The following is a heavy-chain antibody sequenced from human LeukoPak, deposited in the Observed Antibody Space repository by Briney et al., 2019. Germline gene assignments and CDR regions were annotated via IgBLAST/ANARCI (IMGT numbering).Heavy chain of an antibody. V-gene: IGHV4-39*01. J-gene: IGHJ4*02. CDR2: FHYSGST. CDR1: GGSTSSSYYY. Sequence: SETLSLTCTVSGGSTSSSYYYWGWIRQPPGKGLEWIGNFHYSGSTCYNPSLKSRVTISVDTSKNQFSLRLSSVTAADTAVYYCARQVTFGYAYAYYFDYWGQGTLVTVSS. CDR3: ARQVTFGYAYAYYFDY. D-gene: IGHD3-16*01.